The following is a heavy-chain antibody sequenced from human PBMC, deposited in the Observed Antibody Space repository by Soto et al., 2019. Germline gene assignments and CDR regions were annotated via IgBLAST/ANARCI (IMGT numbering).Heavy chain of an antibody. CDR1: GFTFSSYG. J-gene: IGHJ6*02. CDR3: AKFVGRQIGYYYYGMDV. D-gene: IGHD2-15*01. V-gene: IGHV3-30*18. Sequence: QVQLVESGGGVVQPGRSLRLSCAASGFTFSSYGMHWVRQAPGKGLEWVAVISYDGSNKYYADSVKGRFTISRDNSKNTLYLQMNSLRAEDTAVYYCAKFVGRQIGYYYYGMDVWGQGTTVXV. CDR2: ISYDGSNK.